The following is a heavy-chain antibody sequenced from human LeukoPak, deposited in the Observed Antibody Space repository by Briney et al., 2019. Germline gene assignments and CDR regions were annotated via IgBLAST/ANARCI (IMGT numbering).Heavy chain of an antibody. D-gene: IGHD6-6*01. Sequence: GGSLRLSCAASGFTFSDYYMSWIRQAPGKGLEWVSYISNSGSTIYYADSVKGRFTISRDNAKNSLYLQMNSLRAEDTAVYYCARDREYSSSVFDYWGQGTLVTVSS. V-gene: IGHV3-11*04. CDR1: GFTFSDYY. CDR3: ARDREYSSSVFDY. J-gene: IGHJ4*02. CDR2: ISNSGSTI.